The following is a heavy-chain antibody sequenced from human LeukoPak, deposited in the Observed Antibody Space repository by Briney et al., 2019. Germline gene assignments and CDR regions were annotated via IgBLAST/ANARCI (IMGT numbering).Heavy chain of an antibody. CDR1: GFTFSSYA. D-gene: IGHD1-26*01. Sequence: GGSLGLSCAASGFTFSSYAMSWVRQAPGKGLEWVSVISGSGGSTHYADSVKGRFTISRDNSKNTLYLQMNSLRAEDTAVYYCAKVSTRYSGSYPDAFDIWGQGTMVTVSS. CDR2: ISGSGGST. V-gene: IGHV3-23*01. J-gene: IGHJ3*02. CDR3: AKVSTRYSGSYPDAFDI.